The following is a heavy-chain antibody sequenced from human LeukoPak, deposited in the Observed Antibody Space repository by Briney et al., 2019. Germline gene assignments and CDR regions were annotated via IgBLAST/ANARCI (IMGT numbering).Heavy chain of an antibody. CDR3: AKSPGALGSIIPYAFDI. V-gene: IGHV3-23*01. D-gene: IGHD1-26*01. CDR1: SCCA. CDR2: KKCSAGST. J-gene: IGHJ3*02. Sequence: SCCATGWCGHRPGPGAERRAGKKCSAGSTLYADSVKGRFTISRDNSKHTVYPQMNSLRAEDTAVYYCAKSPGALGSIIPYAFDIWGQGTMVTVSS.